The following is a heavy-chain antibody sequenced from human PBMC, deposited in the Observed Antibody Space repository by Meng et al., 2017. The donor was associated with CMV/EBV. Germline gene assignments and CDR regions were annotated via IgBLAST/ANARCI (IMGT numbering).Heavy chain of an antibody. V-gene: IGHV3-21*01. Sequence: GESLKISCAASGFTFSSYSMNWVRQAPGKGLEWVSSINSSSSYIYYADSVKGRFTISRDNAKNSLYLQMNSLRAEDTAVYYCARDGGVTIFGVVIPIDYWGQGTLVTVSS. CDR1: GFTFSSYS. CDR2: INSSSSYI. D-gene: IGHD3-3*01. CDR3: ARDGGVTIFGVVIPIDY. J-gene: IGHJ4*02.